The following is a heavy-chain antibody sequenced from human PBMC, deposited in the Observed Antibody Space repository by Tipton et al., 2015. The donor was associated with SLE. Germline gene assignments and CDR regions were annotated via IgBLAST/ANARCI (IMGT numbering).Heavy chain of an antibody. CDR3: ARDLVITMIVVDDN. Sequence: SLRLSCAASGFTFSSYEMNWVRQAPGKGLEWVSYISSSGSTIYYADSVKGRFTISRDNAKNSLYLQMNSLRAEDTAVYYCARDLVITMIVVDDNWGQGTLVTVSS. J-gene: IGHJ4*02. V-gene: IGHV3-48*03. CDR2: ISSSGSTI. CDR1: GFTFSSYE. D-gene: IGHD3-22*01.